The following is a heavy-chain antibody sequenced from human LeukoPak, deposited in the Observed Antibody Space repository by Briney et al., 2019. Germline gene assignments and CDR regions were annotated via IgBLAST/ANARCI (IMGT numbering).Heavy chain of an antibody. D-gene: IGHD3-22*01. J-gene: IGHJ4*02. V-gene: IGHV3-33*06. CDR3: AKTYYYDSSGFGPLGY. Sequence: GGSLRLSCAASGFTFSSYGMHWVRQAPGKGLEWVAVIWYDGSNKYYADSVKGRFTISIDNSKNRLYLQMNSLRAEDTAVYCCAKTYYYDSSGFGPLGYWGQGTLVTVSS. CDR2: IWYDGSNK. CDR1: GFTFSSYG.